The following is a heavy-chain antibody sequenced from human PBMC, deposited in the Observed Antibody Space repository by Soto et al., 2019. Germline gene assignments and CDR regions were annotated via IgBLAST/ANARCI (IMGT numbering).Heavy chain of an antibody. D-gene: IGHD3-9*01. V-gene: IGHV3-23*01. J-gene: IGHJ6*02. Sequence: VGSLRLSCAASGFTFSSYAMSWVRQAPGKGLEWVSAISGSGGSTYYADSVKGRFTISRDNSKNTLYPQMNSLRAEDTAVYYCAKDTNNYDILTGGLPPAHYGMDVWGQGTTVTVS. CDR3: AKDTNNYDILTGGLPPAHYGMDV. CDR1: GFTFSSYA. CDR2: ISGSGGST.